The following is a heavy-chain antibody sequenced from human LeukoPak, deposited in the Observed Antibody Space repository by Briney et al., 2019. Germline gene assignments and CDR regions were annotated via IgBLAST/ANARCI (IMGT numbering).Heavy chain of an antibody. J-gene: IGHJ6*03. CDR3: ARDRSGWLQLAYYYYYMDV. CDR2: ISPSGDIT. CDR1: GFHFSSHG. Sequence: GGSLRLSCAASGFHFSSHGMNWVRPAPGKGLEWVSGISPSGDITYYADSVKGRFTISRDNSKNTFYLQMNSLRAEDTAVYYCARDRSGWLQLAYYYYYMDVWGKGTTVTISS. D-gene: IGHD5-24*01. V-gene: IGHV3-23*01.